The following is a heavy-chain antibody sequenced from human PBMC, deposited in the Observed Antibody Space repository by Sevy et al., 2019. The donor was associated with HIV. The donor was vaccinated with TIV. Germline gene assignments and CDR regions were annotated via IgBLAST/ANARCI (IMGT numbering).Heavy chain of an antibody. CDR2: ISSTSKNI. J-gene: IGHJ4*02. CDR1: GFTFSSYS. D-gene: IGHD3-22*01. CDR3: ARVGTSGYTSDS. Sequence: GGSLRLSCGASGFTFSSYSINWVRQAPGKGLEWISYISSTSKNIYYADSVKGRFTISRDNAKSSVYLQMSSLRDDDMAVYYCARVGTSGYTSDSWGQGTLVTVSS. V-gene: IGHV3-48*02.